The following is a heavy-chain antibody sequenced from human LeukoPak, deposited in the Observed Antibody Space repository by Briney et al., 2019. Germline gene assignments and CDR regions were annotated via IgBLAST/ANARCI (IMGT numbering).Heavy chain of an antibody. J-gene: IGHJ4*02. Sequence: ASVKVSCKASGYTFTSYGISWVRQAPGQGLEWMGWMNPNSGNTGYAQKFQGRVTMTRNTSISTAYMELSYLRSEDTAVYYCARDLGGYSGPSAYWGQGTLVSVSS. D-gene: IGHD5-12*01. CDR1: GYTFTSYG. V-gene: IGHV1-8*02. CDR3: ARDLGGYSGPSAY. CDR2: MNPNSGNT.